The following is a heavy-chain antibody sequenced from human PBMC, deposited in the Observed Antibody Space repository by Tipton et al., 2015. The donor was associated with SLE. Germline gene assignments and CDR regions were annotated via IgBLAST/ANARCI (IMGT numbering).Heavy chain of an antibody. V-gene: IGHV4-59*11. CDR3: ARGSDGEYVRYFDV. CDR1: GDSMSSHY. D-gene: IGHD2/OR15-2a*01. J-gene: IGHJ2*01. CDR2: ISYSGSP. Sequence: PGLVKPSETLSLTCTVSGDSMSSHYWSRIRQPPGKGLEWIGCISYSGSPKYNPSLKSRVTISEDTSMNQFSLRLSSVTAADTALYYCARGSDGEYVRYFDVWGHGTLVTVSS.